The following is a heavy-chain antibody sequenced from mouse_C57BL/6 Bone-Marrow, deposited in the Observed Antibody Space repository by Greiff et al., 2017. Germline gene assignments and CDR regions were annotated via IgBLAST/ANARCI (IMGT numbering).Heavy chain of an antibody. Sequence: EVQRVESGGDLVKPGGSLKLSCAASGFTFSSYGMSWVRQTPDKRLEWVATISSGGSYTYYPDSVKGRFTISRDNAKNTLYLQMSSLKSEDTAMYYCERQGEITTVVAKDYFDYWGQGTTLTVSS. CDR2: ISSGGSYT. CDR1: GFTFSSYG. J-gene: IGHJ2*01. CDR3: ERQGEITTVVAKDYFDY. V-gene: IGHV5-6*01. D-gene: IGHD1-1*01.